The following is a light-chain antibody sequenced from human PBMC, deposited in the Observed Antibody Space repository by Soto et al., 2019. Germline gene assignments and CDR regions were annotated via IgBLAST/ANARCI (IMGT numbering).Light chain of an antibody. CDR3: AAWDDSLSGQV. Sequence: QSVLTQPPSASGTPGQRVTISCSGSSSNIGSNYVYWYQQLAGTAPKLLIYRNNQRPSGVPDRFSGSKSGTSASLAISGLRSEDEGDYYCAAWDDSLSGQVFGGGTQLTVL. CDR1: SSNIGSNY. V-gene: IGLV1-47*01. CDR2: RNN. J-gene: IGLJ2*01.